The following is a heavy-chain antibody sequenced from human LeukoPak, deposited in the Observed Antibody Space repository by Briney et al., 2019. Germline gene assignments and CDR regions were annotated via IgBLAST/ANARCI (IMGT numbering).Heavy chain of an antibody. CDR1: GGSFSGYY. J-gene: IGHJ4*02. D-gene: IGHD3-22*01. CDR2: INHSGST. CDR3: ARGFPYYYDSSGYHIDY. Sequence: SETLSLTCAVYGGSFSGYYWSWIRQLPGKGLEWIGEINHSGSTNYNPSLKSRVTISVDTSKNQFSLKLSSVTAADTAVYYCARGFPYYYDSSGYHIDYWGRGTLVTVSS. V-gene: IGHV4-34*01.